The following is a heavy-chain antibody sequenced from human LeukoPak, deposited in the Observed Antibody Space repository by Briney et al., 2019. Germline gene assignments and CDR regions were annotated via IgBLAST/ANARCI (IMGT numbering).Heavy chain of an antibody. J-gene: IGHJ3*01. D-gene: IGHD2-2*01. CDR2: ISGSGGST. CDR3: AKDRRHIVVLPANNAFDV. V-gene: IGHV3-23*01. Sequence: PGGSLGLSCAASGFTFSSYAMSWVRQAPGKGLEWVSGISGSGGSTYYADSVKGRFTISRDNSKNTLYLQMNTLRAEDTAVYYCAKDRRHIVVLPANNAFDVWGQGTMVTASS. CDR1: GFTFSSYA.